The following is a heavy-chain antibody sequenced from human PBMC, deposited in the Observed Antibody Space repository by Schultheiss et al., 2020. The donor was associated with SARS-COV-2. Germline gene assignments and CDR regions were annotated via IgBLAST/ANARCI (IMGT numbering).Heavy chain of an antibody. D-gene: IGHD1-1*01. CDR3: ARTRSGELERKGINDY. CDR1: GFTFSSYA. Sequence: GESLKISCAASGFTFSSYAMSWVRQAPGKGLEWVAVISYDGSNKYYADSVKGRFTISRDNSKNTLYLQMNSLRAEDTAVYYCARTRSGELERKGINDYWGQGTLVTVSS. V-gene: IGHV3-30*07. CDR2: ISYDGSNK. J-gene: IGHJ4*02.